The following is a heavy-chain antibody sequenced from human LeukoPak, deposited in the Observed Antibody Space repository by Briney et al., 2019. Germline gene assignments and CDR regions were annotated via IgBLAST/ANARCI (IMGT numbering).Heavy chain of an antibody. CDR1: GGTFSSYA. Sequence: SVKVSCKASGGTFSSYAIIWVRQAPGQGLEWMGGIIPIFGTANYAQKFQGRVTITTDESTSTAYMELSSLRSEDTAVYYCARGRDCSGGSCYHALLDYWGQGTLVTVSS. J-gene: IGHJ4*02. CDR2: IIPIFGTA. V-gene: IGHV1-69*05. CDR3: ARGRDCSGGSCYHALLDY. D-gene: IGHD2-15*01.